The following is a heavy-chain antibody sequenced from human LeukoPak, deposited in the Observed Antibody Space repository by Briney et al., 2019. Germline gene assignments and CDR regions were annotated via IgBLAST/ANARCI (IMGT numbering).Heavy chain of an antibody. CDR1: GGSFSGYY. CDR3: ARTSAYYYGSGSYPGLNWFDP. J-gene: IGHJ5*02. Sequence: SETLSLTCAVYGGSFSGYYWSWIRQPPGEGLEWIGEINHSGSTNYNPSLKSRVTISVDTSKNQFSLKLSSVTAADTAVYYCARTSAYYYGSGSYPGLNWFDPWGQGTLVTVSS. V-gene: IGHV4-34*01. CDR2: INHSGST. D-gene: IGHD3-10*01.